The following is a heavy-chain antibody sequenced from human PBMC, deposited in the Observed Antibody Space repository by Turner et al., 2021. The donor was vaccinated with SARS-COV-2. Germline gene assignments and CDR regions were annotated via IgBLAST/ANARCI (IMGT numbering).Heavy chain of an antibody. Sequence: QLQLQESGPGLVKPSETLSLTCTVSGGSISSSSYYWGWIRQPPGKGLEWIGRIDYSGSTYYNPSLKSRVTRSVDTSKNQFSRKLSSVTAADTAVYYCASKEALVPSYYYYYYGMDVWGQGTTVTVSS. V-gene: IGHV4-39*01. CDR1: GGSISSSSYY. CDR2: IDYSGST. CDR3: ASKEALVPSYYYYYYGMDV. J-gene: IGHJ6*02. D-gene: IGHD3-10*01.